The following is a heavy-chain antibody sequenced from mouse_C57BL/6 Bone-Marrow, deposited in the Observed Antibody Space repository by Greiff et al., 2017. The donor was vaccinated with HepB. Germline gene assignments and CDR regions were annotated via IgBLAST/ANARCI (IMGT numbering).Heavy chain of an antibody. D-gene: IGHD1-1*01. CDR1: GFTFTDYY. CDR3: ARFSYYYGSSNWYFDV. CDR2: IRNKANGYTT. Sequence: EVKVVESGGGLVQPGGSLSLSCAASGFTFTDYYMSWVRQPPGKALEWLGFIRNKANGYTTEYSASVKGRFTISRDNSQSILYLQMNALRAEDSATYYCARFSYYYGSSNWYFDVWGTGTTVTVSS. J-gene: IGHJ1*03. V-gene: IGHV7-3*01.